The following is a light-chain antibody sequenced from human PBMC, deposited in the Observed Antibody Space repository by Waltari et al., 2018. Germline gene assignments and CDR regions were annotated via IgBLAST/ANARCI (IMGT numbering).Light chain of an antibody. Sequence: QSALTQPASVSGSPGQSITISCTGTSSDVGGYNLVSWYQQPPGKAPKFIIYAVTKRPSGVSHPFPGPKSGNTASLTISGLQAEDEADYYCCSFAGSATSVVFGGGTKLTVL. V-gene: IGLV2-23*02. CDR2: AVT. CDR1: SSDVGGYNL. J-gene: IGLJ2*01. CDR3: CSFAGSATSVV.